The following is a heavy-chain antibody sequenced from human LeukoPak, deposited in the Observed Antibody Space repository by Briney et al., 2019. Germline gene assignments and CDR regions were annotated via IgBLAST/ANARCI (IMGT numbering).Heavy chain of an antibody. CDR1: GFTFSSYG. J-gene: IGHJ5*02. V-gene: IGHV3-48*01. D-gene: IGHD1-26*01. CDR3: ARSLVVGATYPYH. CDR2: ISSSSSTI. Sequence: PGGSLRLSCAASGFTFSSYGMTWVRQAPGKGLEWVSYISSSSSTIYYADSVKGRFTTSRANAKNSLYLQWNSLRAEDTAVYYCARSLVVGATYPYHWGQGTLVTVSS.